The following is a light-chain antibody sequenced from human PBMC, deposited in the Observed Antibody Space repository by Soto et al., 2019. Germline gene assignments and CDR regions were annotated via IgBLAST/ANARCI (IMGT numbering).Light chain of an antibody. CDR2: GAS. V-gene: IGKV3-20*01. CDR3: QRFGSSPWT. CDR1: QYVSTSN. J-gene: IGKJ1*01. Sequence: EIVLTQSPGTLSLSQGERATLSCRASQYVSTSNLAWYQQKPGQAPRLLIYGASNRATGIPDRFSGSGSGTDFTLTISRLESEDFAVYYCQRFGSSPWTFGQGTKVDIK.